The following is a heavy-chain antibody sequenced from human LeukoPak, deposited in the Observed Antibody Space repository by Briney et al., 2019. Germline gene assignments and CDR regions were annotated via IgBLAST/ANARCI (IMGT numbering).Heavy chain of an antibody. J-gene: IGHJ4*02. V-gene: IGHV5-51*01. CDR3: ARLYGKEFDY. D-gene: IGHD4-17*01. Sequence: GESLKISCKGSGYYFTTYWIGWVRQMPGKGLEWMGIIYPSDSDTRYSPSFQGQVTISADKSISTAYLQWSSLRASDTAMYYCARLYGKEFDYWGQGTLVTVSS. CDR1: GYYFTTYW. CDR2: IYPSDSDT.